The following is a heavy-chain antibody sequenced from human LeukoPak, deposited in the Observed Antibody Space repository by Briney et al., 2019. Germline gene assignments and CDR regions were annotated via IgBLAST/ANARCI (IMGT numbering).Heavy chain of an antibody. CDR1: GYIFSNYY. CDR3: ARDLLLRGVRGGWFDP. V-gene: IGHV1-46*01. D-gene: IGHD3-10*01. CDR2: INPNAGST. Sequence: GASVKVSCKASGYIFSNYYIHWVRQAPGQGLEWMEMINPNAGSTRYAQNFQGRVTMTRDMSTSAVYMELSSLRSEDTAVYYCARDLLLRGVRGGWFDPWGQGTLVTVSS. J-gene: IGHJ5*02.